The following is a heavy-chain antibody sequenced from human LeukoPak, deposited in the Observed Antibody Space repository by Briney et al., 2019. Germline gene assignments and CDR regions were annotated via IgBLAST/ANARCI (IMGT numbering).Heavy chain of an antibody. CDR2: ISGSGGNT. D-gene: IGHD2-21*02. CDR1: GFTFSSFA. J-gene: IGHJ6*03. CDR3: AKRGGLPPLDYYYYYMDV. V-gene: IGHV3-23*01. Sequence: GGSLRLSCPASGFTFSSFAMSWVRQAPGKGLEWVSGISGSGGNTYYADSLKGRFTISRDNSKNTLYLQMNSLRAEDTAVYYCAKRGGLPPLDYYYYYMDVWGKGTTVTVSS.